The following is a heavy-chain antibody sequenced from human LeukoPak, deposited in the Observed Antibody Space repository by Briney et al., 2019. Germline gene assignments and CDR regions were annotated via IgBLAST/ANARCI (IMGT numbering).Heavy chain of an antibody. Sequence: GGSLRLSCAASGLTFSSYAMHWVRQAPGKGLEWVAVISYDGSNKYYADSVKGRFTISRDNSKNTLYLQMNSLRAEDTAVYYCAREWFGESSRSNWFDPWGQGTLVTVSS. V-gene: IGHV3-30*04. D-gene: IGHD3-10*01. CDR1: GLTFSSYA. CDR3: AREWFGESSRSNWFDP. J-gene: IGHJ5*02. CDR2: ISYDGSNK.